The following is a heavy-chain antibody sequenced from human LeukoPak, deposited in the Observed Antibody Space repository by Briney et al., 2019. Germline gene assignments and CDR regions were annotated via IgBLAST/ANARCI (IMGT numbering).Heavy chain of an antibody. CDR2: INPNSGGT. V-gene: IGHV1-2*06. Sequence: GASVKVSCKASGYTFTGYYMHWVRQAPGQGLEWMGRINPNSGGTNYTQKFQGRVAMTRDTSISTAYMELSRLRSDDTAVYYCARSPRLATTVTTAGYWGQGTLVTVSS. J-gene: IGHJ4*02. CDR1: GYTFTGYY. CDR3: ARSPRLATTVTTAGY. D-gene: IGHD4-17*01.